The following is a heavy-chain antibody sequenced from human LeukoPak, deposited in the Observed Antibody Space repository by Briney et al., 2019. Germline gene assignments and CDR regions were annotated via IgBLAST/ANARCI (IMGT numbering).Heavy chain of an antibody. CDR3: TTDSGIAAIDY. Sequence: GGSLRLSCAASGFSFSSHCMSSVRQAPGKGLGWVGRNTSKTDGGTTDYAAPVKGRFTISRDDSKNTLYLQMNSLKTEDTAVYYCTTDSGIAAIDYWGQGTLVTVSS. J-gene: IGHJ4*02. D-gene: IGHD6-25*01. CDR1: GFSFSSHC. CDR2: NTSKTDGGTT. V-gene: IGHV3-15*01.